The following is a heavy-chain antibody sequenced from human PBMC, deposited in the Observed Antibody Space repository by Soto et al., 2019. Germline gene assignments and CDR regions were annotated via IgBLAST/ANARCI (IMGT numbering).Heavy chain of an antibody. D-gene: IGHD4-17*01. V-gene: IGHV3-23*01. CDR1: GFTFSSYA. CDR3: ALGATVTPSPYYFDY. J-gene: IGHJ4*01. CDR2: ISGSGGST. Sequence: PGGSLRLSCAASGFTFSSYAMSWVRQAPGKGLEWVSAISGSGGSTYYADSVKGRFTISRDNSKNTLYLQMNSLRAEDTAVYYCALGATVTPSPYYFDYWGHGTLVTVSS.